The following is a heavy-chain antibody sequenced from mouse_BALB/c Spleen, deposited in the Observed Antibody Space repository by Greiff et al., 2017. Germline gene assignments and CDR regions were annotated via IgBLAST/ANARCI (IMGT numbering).Heavy chain of an antibody. CDR3: TRGDDYFDY. D-gene: IGHD3-3*01. J-gene: IGHJ2*01. CDR2: INPSNGGT. Sequence: QVHVKQSGAELVKPGASVKLSCKASGYTFTSYYMYWVKQRPGQGLEWIGGINPSNGGTNFNEKFKSKATLTVDKSSSTAYMQLSSLTSEDSAVYYCTRGDDYFDYWGQGTTLTVSS. V-gene: IGHV1S81*02. CDR1: GYTFTSYY.